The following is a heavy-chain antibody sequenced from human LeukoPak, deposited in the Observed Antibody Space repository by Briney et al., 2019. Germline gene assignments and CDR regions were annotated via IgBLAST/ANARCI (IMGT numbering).Heavy chain of an antibody. Sequence: PGRSLRLSCAASGFTFSSYAMHWVRQAPGKGLEWVAVISYDGSNKYYADSVKGRFTISRDNSKNTLYLQMNSLRAEDTVVYYCARDVRRDGYNVIDYWGQGTLVTVSS. CDR3: ARDVRRDGYNVIDY. V-gene: IGHV3-30-3*01. J-gene: IGHJ4*02. D-gene: IGHD5-24*01. CDR1: GFTFSSYA. CDR2: ISYDGSNK.